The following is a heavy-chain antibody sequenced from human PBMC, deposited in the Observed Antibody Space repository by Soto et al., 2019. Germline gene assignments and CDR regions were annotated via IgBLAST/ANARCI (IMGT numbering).Heavy chain of an antibody. J-gene: IGHJ4*02. CDR2: INHSGST. Sequence: SETLSLTYAVYGGTFRDYYWSWIRQPPGKGLEWIGEINHSGSTNYNPSLKSRVTISVDTSKNQFSLKLSSVTAADTAVYYCARRGDGIVVVVAATRRSYYFAYWGQGTLVTVSS. V-gene: IGHV4-34*01. CDR1: GGTFRDYY. D-gene: IGHD2-15*01. CDR3: ARRGDGIVVVVAATRRSYYFAY.